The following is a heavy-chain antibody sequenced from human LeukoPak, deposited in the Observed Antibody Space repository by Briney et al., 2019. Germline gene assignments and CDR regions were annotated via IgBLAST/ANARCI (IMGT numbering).Heavy chain of an antibody. V-gene: IGHV3-21*01. D-gene: IGHD3-10*01. Sequence: GGSLRLSCAASGFTFSIYSMNWVRQAPGKGLEWVSSISSSSSYIYYADSVKGRFTISREKAKNSLYLQMNSLRAEDTAVYYCARRVRGGAFDYWGQGTLVTVSS. J-gene: IGHJ4*02. CDR1: GFTFSIYS. CDR3: ARRVRGGAFDY. CDR2: ISSSSSYI.